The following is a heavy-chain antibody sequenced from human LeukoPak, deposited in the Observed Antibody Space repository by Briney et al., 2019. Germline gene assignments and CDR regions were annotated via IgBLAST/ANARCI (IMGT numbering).Heavy chain of an antibody. D-gene: IGHD3-9*01. CDR2: IIPIFGTA. CDR1: GGTFSSYA. Sequence: GASVKVSCKASGGTFSSYAISWVRQAPGQGLEWMGGIIPIFGTANYAQKFQGRVTITTDESTSTAYMELSSLRSEDTAVYYCAREVYFDWLHCFDYWGQGTLVTVSS. CDR3: AREVYFDWLHCFDY. J-gene: IGHJ4*02. V-gene: IGHV1-69*05.